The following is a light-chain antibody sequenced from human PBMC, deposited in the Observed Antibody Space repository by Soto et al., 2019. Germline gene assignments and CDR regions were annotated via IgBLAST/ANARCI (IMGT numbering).Light chain of an antibody. CDR1: HVVSSSY. Sequence: EIVLTQSPGPLSLSPGERATLSCRASHVVSSSYLAWYQHKPGQAPRIVIYTASSRATGIPDRFSGSGSGTDFSLTISRLEPEDLAVYDCQQYGSSPLTFGQGAKVDIK. V-gene: IGKV3-20*01. CDR2: TAS. J-gene: IGKJ1*01. CDR3: QQYGSSPLT.